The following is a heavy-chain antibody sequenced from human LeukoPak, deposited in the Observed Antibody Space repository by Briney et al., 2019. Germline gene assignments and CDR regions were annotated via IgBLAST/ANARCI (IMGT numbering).Heavy chain of an antibody. D-gene: IGHD3-22*01. CDR1: GFTFSSYG. CDR3: AKDQGSGSYYYYMDV. CDR2: IRYDGTNK. V-gene: IGHV3-30*02. J-gene: IGHJ6*03. Sequence: GGSLRLSCAASGFTFSSYGMHWVRQAPGKGLEWVAFIRYDGTNKYYADSVKGRFTISRDNSKNTLYLQMNSLRVEDTAVYYCAKDQGSGSYYYYMDVWGKGTTVAASS.